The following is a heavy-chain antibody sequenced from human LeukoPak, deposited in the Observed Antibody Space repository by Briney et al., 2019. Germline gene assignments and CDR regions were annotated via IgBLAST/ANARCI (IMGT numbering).Heavy chain of an antibody. V-gene: IGHV1-69*13. Sequence: ASVKVSCKASGGTFSSYTISWVRQAPGQGLEWMGGIIPIFGTANYAQKFQGRVTITADESTSTAYMELSSLRSEDTAVYYCARDGSYCSSTSCYNGDYWGQGTLVTVSS. J-gene: IGHJ4*02. CDR1: GGTFSSYT. D-gene: IGHD2-2*02. CDR2: IIPIFGTA. CDR3: ARDGSYCSSTSCYNGDY.